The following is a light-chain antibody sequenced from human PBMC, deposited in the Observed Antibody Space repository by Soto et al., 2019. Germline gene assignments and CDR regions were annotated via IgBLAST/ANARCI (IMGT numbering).Light chain of an antibody. V-gene: IGKV3-11*01. CDR3: QQRSNWPWT. CDR2: DAS. Sequence: EIVLTQSPATLSLSPGERATLSCRASQSVSSYLAWYQQKPGQAPRLLISDASNRATGIPARFSGSGSGTDFTITISSLEPEDFAVYYCQQRSNWPWTFGQGTKVEIK. CDR1: QSVSSY. J-gene: IGKJ1*01.